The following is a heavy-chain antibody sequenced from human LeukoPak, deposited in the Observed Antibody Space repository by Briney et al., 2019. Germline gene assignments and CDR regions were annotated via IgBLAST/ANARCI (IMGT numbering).Heavy chain of an antibody. CDR3: ARGEVSSSYFDY. Sequence: SVRVSCKASGGTFTSHAISWVRQAPGQGLEWMGRIIPILGIANYAQKFQGRVTITADKSTSTAYMELSSLRSEDTAVYYCARGEVSSSYFDYWGQGTLVTVSS. CDR1: GGTFTSHA. V-gene: IGHV1-69*04. J-gene: IGHJ4*02. CDR2: IIPILGIA. D-gene: IGHD6-6*01.